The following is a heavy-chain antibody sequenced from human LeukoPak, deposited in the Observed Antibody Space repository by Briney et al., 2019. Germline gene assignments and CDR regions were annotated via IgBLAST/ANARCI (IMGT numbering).Heavy chain of an antibody. Sequence: ASVKISCKASGYTFISYYMHWVRQAPGQGLEWMGIINPGGGSTSNAQRFQDRVTMTRDTSTSTVYMELSNLRSEDTAVYFCAREGGFLWFGELGYWGQGTLVTVSS. V-gene: IGHV1-46*01. CDR2: INPGGGST. D-gene: IGHD3-10*01. J-gene: IGHJ4*02. CDR3: AREGGFLWFGELGY. CDR1: GYTFISYY.